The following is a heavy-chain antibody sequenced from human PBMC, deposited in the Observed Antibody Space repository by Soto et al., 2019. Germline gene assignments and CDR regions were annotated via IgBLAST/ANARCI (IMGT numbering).Heavy chain of an antibody. V-gene: IGHV1-2*04. J-gene: IGHJ3*02. CDR1: GYTFTGDY. Sequence: VKVSCKASGYTFTGDYMHWVRQAPGLGLEWMGWINPNSGGTNYAQKFQGWVTMTRDTSISTAYMELSRLRSDDTAVYYCARANSSSWYGSDAFDIWGQETVVTVSS. CDR2: INPNSGGT. CDR3: ARANSSSWYGSDAFDI. D-gene: IGHD6-13*01.